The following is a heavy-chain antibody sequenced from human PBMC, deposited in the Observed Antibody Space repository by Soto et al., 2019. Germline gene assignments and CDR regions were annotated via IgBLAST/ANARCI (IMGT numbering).Heavy chain of an antibody. Sequence: PSETLSLTCTVSGGSISSYYWSWIRQPPGKGLEWIGYIYYSGSTNYNPSLKSRITINADTSKNQFSLQLNSVTPEDTAVYYCARNGFKQYLSHFDFWGQGTLVTVSS. CDR3: ARNGFKQYLSHFDF. D-gene: IGHD2-2*02. V-gene: IGHV4-59*12. CDR2: IYYSGST. CDR1: GGSISSYY. J-gene: IGHJ4*02.